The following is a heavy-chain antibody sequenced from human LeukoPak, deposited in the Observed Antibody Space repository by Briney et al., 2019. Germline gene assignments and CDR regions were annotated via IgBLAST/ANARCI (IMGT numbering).Heavy chain of an antibody. J-gene: IGHJ4*02. Sequence: SQTLSLICNVSGDSINKHYWTWIRQPAGKGLEWIGRVQTSGITNYNPSLKSRVTISIDRPRNQFSLILTSVSAADTAIYYCARQGAATTSAAFCLDKWGQGILVTVSS. CDR2: VQTSGIT. CDR3: ARQGAATTSAAFCLDK. CDR1: GDSINKHY. V-gene: IGHV4-61*02. D-gene: IGHD1/OR15-1a*01.